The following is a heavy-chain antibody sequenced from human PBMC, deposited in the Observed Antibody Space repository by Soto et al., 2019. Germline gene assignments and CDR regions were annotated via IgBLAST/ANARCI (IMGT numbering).Heavy chain of an antibody. CDR1: GSTFSSYA. CDR3: ATDGGTQHTGMVLYFYY. D-gene: IGHD5-18*01. Sequence: PGGSLRLSCAASGSTFSSYAMSWVRQAPGKGLEWVSAISGSGGSTYYADSVKGRFTTSRDNSKNTLYPQMNSLRAEDTAVYYCATDGGTQHTGMVLYFYYWGQGTLVTVSS. V-gene: IGHV3-23*01. J-gene: IGHJ4*02. CDR2: ISGSGGST.